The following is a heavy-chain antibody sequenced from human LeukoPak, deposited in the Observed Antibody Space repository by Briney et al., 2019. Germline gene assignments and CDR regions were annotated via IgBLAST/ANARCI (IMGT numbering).Heavy chain of an antibody. V-gene: IGHV2-5*01. CDR1: GFSLSTSGVG. CDR2: IYWNDDK. Sequence: SGPTLVKPTQTLTLTCTFSGFSLSTSGVGVGWIRQPPGKALEWLALIYWNDDKRYSPSLKSRLTITKDTSKNQVVLTMTNMDPVDTATYYCALPLYYDSSGAKDYWGQGTLVTVSS. D-gene: IGHD3-22*01. J-gene: IGHJ4*02. CDR3: ALPLYYDSSGAKDY.